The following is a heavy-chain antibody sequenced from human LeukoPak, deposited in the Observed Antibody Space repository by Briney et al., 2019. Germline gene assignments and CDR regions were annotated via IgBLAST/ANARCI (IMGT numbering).Heavy chain of an antibody. Sequence: GGSLRLSCVVSGFTFSTSAMSWVRQAPGKGLEWVSGISESGGSTYYADSVKGRFTISRDNSKNMLYLQMNSLRAEDTAVYYCAKDRLSNGDPAGYWGQGILVTVSS. CDR1: GFTFSTSA. CDR2: ISESGGST. V-gene: IGHV3-23*01. D-gene: IGHD4-17*01. CDR3: AKDRLSNGDPAGY. J-gene: IGHJ4*02.